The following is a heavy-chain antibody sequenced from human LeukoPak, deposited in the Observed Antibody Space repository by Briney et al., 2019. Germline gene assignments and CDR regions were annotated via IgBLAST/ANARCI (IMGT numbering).Heavy chain of an antibody. CDR3: ARVVAARLRDWFDP. J-gene: IGHJ5*02. V-gene: IGHV1-18*01. CDR1: GYTFTSFG. D-gene: IGHD6-6*01. Sequence: ASVGVSCKASGYTFTSFGIGCVRQAPGRGLVGVGWIRAYKGKTNDAQKLQGKETKTTHTSTSTAYMELRSLRSDDTVVYYWARVVAARLRDWFDPGGQGTLLTVP. CDR2: IRAYKGKT.